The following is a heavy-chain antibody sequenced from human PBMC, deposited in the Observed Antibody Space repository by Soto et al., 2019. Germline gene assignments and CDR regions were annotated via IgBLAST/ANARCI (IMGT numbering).Heavy chain of an antibody. CDR1: GGSISSYY. Sequence: PSETLSLTCTVSGGSISSYYWSWIRQPPGKGLEWIGYIYYSGSTNYNPSLKSRVTISVDTSKNQFSLKLSSVNAADTAVYYCARDPTVISSYYYCGMDVWGQGTTVTVSS. J-gene: IGHJ6*02. D-gene: IGHD3-22*01. CDR3: ARDPTVISSYYYCGMDV. V-gene: IGHV4-59*01. CDR2: IYYSGST.